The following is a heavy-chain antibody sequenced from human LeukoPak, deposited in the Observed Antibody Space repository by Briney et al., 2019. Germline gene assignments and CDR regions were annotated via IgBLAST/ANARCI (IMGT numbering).Heavy chain of an antibody. J-gene: IGHJ4*02. CDR1: GFTFSSYS. CDR2: ISSSSSYI. V-gene: IGHV3-21*01. CDR3: ARPGCSSGWSDY. D-gene: IGHD6-19*01. Sequence: PGGSLRLSCAASGFTFSSYSMNWVRQAPGKGLEWVSSISSSSSYIYYADSVKGRFTISRDNAKNSLYLQMNSLRAEDTAVYYCARPGCSSGWSDYWGQGTLVTVSS.